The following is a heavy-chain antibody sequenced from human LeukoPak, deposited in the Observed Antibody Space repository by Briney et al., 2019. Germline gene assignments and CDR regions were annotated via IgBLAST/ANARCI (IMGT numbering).Heavy chain of an antibody. CDR3: AKSIMITFGGVIALGDAFDI. J-gene: IGHJ3*02. CDR1: GFTFSSYA. D-gene: IGHD3-16*02. Sequence: GGSLRLSCAASGFTFSSYAMSWVRQAPGKGLEWVSAISGSGGSTYYADSVKGRFTISRDNSKNTLYLQMNSLRAEDTAVYYCAKSIMITFGGVIALGDAFDIWGQGRMVTVSS. V-gene: IGHV3-23*01. CDR2: ISGSGGST.